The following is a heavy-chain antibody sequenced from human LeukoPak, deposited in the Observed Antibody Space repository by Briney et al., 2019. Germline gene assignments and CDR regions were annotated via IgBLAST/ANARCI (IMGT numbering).Heavy chain of an antibody. Sequence: RGSLRLSCADSGFSFSVFWMHWVRQVPGKGLVWVSRIRSDGSTTDYADSVKGRFTISRDNAKNTLYLQMNSLRVEDTAVYYCTRDWRNMAFAHWDQGTLVTVSS. CDR3: TRDWRNMAFAH. CDR1: GFSFSVFW. D-gene: IGHD3-3*01. CDR2: IRSDGSTT. V-gene: IGHV3-74*01. J-gene: IGHJ4*02.